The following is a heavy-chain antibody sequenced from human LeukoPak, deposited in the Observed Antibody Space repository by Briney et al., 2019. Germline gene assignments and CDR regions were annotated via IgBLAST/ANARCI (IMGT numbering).Heavy chain of an antibody. V-gene: IGHV3-21*01. CDR1: GFTFSSYS. Sequence: GGSLRLFCAASGFTFSSYSMNWVRQAPGKGLEWVSSISSSSSYIYYADSVKGRFTISRGNAKNSLYLQMNSLRAEDTAVYYCARVGYVDTAMATDYWGQGTLVTVSS. J-gene: IGHJ4*02. CDR3: ARVGYVDTAMATDY. CDR2: ISSSSSYI. D-gene: IGHD5-18*01.